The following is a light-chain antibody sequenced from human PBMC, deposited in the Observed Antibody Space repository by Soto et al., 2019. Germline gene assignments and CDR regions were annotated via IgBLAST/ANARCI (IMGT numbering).Light chain of an antibody. CDR2: GDN. CDR3: ATWDDSLDGLV. V-gene: IGLV1-44*01. J-gene: IGLJ3*02. CDR1: SSNIGTNN. Sequence: QSVLTQPPSASGTPGQRVIISCSGSSSNIGTNNVTWYQHLPTTAPKLLIYGDNQRPSGVPDRFSASKSGTSASLAISGLQAEDEADYYCATWDDSLDGLVFGGGTKLTVL.